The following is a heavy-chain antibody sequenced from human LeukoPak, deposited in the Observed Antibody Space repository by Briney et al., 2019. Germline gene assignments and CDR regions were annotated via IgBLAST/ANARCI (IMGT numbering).Heavy chain of an antibody. CDR3: ARVQVAVAEEYYYYMDV. CDR2: IYSGGST. Sequence: GGSLRLSCAASGFTVSSNYMSWVRQAPGKGLEWVSVIYSGGSTYYADSVKGRFTISRDNSKNTLYLQMNSLRAEDTAVHYCARVQVAVAEEYYYYMDVWGKGTTVTVSS. J-gene: IGHJ6*03. CDR1: GFTVSSNY. V-gene: IGHV3-66*02. D-gene: IGHD6-19*01.